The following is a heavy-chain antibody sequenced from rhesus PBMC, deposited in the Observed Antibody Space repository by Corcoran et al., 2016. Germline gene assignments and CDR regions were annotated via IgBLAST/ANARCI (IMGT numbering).Heavy chain of an antibody. J-gene: IGHJ1*01. CDR1: GASINYNY. Sequence: QVQLQESGPGLVKPSETLPLTCDVYGASINYNYWSWIRQPPGRGLEWIGYIFGGSWATTYNPSLDSRVTISKDTSKTQFSLRLISVTAADTAVYYCALGMPFEFWGQGALVIVSS. CDR3: ALGMPFEF. CDR2: IFGGSWAT. D-gene: IGHD2-2*01. V-gene: IGHV4-106*01.